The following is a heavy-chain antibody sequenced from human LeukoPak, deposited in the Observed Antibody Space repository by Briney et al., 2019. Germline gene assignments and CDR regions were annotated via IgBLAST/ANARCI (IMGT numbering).Heavy chain of an antibody. V-gene: IGHV3-33*01. CDR1: GFTFSNHG. Sequence: GGSLRLSCAASGFTFSNHGMHWVRQAPGKGLEWVALIWYDGSNKEYAESVKGRFTISRDNSKNTLYLQMNSLRAEDTAVYYCARGRGYYYDSSALGAFDIWGQGTMVTVSS. CDR2: IWYDGSNK. D-gene: IGHD3-22*01. J-gene: IGHJ3*02. CDR3: ARGRGYYYDSSALGAFDI.